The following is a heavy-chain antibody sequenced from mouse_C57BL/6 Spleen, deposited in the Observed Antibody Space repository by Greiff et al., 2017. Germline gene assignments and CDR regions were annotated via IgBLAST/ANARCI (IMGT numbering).Heavy chain of an antibody. CDR2: IYPGSGNT. CDR3: ARRSGCVDF. J-gene: IGHJ1*03. CDR1: GYTFTDYY. V-gene: IGHV1-76*01. Sequence: QVHVKQSGAELVRPGASVTLSCKASGYTFTDYYINWVKQRPGQGLEWIARIYPGSGNTYYNEKFKGKATLTAEKSSSTAYMQLSSLTSEDSAVYFCARRSGCVDFWGTGTTVTVSS.